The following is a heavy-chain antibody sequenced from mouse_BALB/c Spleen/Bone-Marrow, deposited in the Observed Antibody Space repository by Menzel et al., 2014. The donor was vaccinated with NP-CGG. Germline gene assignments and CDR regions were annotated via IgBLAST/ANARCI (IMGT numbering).Heavy chain of an antibody. V-gene: IGHV5-6-5*01. CDR1: GFTFSSYA. Sequence: EVHLVESGGGLVKPGGSLKLSCAASGFTFSSYAMSWVRQTPEKRLEWVASISSGGSTYYPDSVKGRFTISRDNARNILCLQMSSLRSEDTAMYYCARGREVRRGAWFAYWGQGTLVTVSA. J-gene: IGHJ3*01. D-gene: IGHD2-14*01. CDR3: ARGREVRRGAWFAY. CDR2: ISSGGST.